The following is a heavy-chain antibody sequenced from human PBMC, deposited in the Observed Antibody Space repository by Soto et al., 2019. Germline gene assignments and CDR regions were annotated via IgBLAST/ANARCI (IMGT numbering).Heavy chain of an antibody. CDR2: VWYDGGNK. V-gene: IGHV3-33*01. CDR3: VRAAGYSGYDYVYYYGMDV. CDR1: GVTFISYG. D-gene: IGHD5-12*01. J-gene: IGHJ6*02. Sequence: QVQLVESGGGVVQPGRSLRISCAASGVTFISYGMHWVRQAPGKGLEWVALVWYDGGNKYYVDSVKGRFTISRDNSKNTLYLEMNSLRDEDTAVYYCVRAAGYSGYDYVYYYGMDVWGQGTTVTVSS.